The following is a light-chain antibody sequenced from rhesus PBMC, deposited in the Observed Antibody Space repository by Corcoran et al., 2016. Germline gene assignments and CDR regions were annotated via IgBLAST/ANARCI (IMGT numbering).Light chain of an antibody. CDR3: QQDNSSPWT. J-gene: IGKJ1*01. V-gene: IGKV1-22*01. CDR1: QSLSSW. Sequence: DIQMTQSPSSLSASVGDTVPITCRASQSLSSWLAWYQQKPGKAPKLLIYEASSLQSGVPSRFSGSGSGTDYTLTISSLQSEDFATYYWQQDNSSPWTIGQGTRVEIK. CDR2: EAS.